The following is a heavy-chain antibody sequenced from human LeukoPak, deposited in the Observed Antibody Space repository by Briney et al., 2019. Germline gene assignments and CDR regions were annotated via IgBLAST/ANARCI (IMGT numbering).Heavy chain of an antibody. CDR1: GFTFSSYA. D-gene: IGHD6-19*01. CDR3: AKTSSGWYPFDY. Sequence: GGSLRLSCAASGFTFSSYATSWVRQAPGKGLEWVSGMSGGGGSTYYADSVKGRFTISRDNSKNTLYLQMNSLRAEDTAIYYCAKTSSGWYPFDYWGQGTLVTVSS. CDR2: MSGGGGST. J-gene: IGHJ4*02. V-gene: IGHV3-23*01.